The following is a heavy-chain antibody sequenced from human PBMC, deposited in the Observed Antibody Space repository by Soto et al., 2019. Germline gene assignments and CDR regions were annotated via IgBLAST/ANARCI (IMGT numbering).Heavy chain of an antibody. D-gene: IGHD1-20*01. Sequence: SETLSLTCTVSGGSISSYYWSWIRQPPGKGLEWIGYIYYSGSTNYNPSLKSRVTISVDTSKNQFSLKLSSVTAADTAVYYCARANNWNEVYFDYWGQGTLVTVSS. J-gene: IGHJ4*02. CDR2: IYYSGST. V-gene: IGHV4-59*01. CDR3: ARANNWNEVYFDY. CDR1: GGSISSYY.